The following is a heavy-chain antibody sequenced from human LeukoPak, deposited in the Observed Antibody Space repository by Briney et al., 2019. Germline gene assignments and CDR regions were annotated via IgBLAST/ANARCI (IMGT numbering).Heavy chain of an antibody. D-gene: IGHD3-9*01. Sequence: PGGSLRLSCAASGFTFSSYAMHWVRQAPGKGLEWVAVISYDGSNKYYADSVKGGFTISKDNSKTSLYLKMNSLRAKAAALYYCARGPVFLTGSLDYWGQGPLVTVSS. CDR1: GFTFSSYA. CDR2: ISYDGSNK. J-gene: IGHJ4*02. CDR3: ARGPVFLTGSLDY. V-gene: IGHV3-30*04.